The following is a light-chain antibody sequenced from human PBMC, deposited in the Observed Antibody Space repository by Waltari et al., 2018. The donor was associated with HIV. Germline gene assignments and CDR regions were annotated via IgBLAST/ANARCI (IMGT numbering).Light chain of an antibody. CDR2: QDN. CDR1: GFPSRS. Sequence: SALTQTPSVSVSPGQTSKIPCFGEGFPSRSAHSYHQRAGQAPFLVIYQDNKRPSGISDRFSGSSSGTVVTLTINGVQTEDEGDYYCQTTDTNGVVVFGGGTKLTVL. V-gene: IGLV3-25*03. CDR3: QTTDTNGVVV. J-gene: IGLJ2*01.